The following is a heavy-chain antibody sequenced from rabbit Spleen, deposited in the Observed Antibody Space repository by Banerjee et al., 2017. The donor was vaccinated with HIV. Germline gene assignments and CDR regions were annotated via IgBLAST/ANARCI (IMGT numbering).Heavy chain of an antibody. CDR3: ARDGAGGSYFAL. Sequence: QEQLVESGGGLVQPEGSLTLTCTASGFSFSSNYYMCWVRQAPGKGLEWIACIFVRSATNTYYANWAKGRFTISKTSSTTVTLQMPSLTAADTATYFCARDGAGGSYFALWGPGTLVTVS. CDR2: IFVRSATNT. CDR1: GFSFSSNYY. J-gene: IGHJ4*01. D-gene: IGHD8-1*01. V-gene: IGHV1S45*01.